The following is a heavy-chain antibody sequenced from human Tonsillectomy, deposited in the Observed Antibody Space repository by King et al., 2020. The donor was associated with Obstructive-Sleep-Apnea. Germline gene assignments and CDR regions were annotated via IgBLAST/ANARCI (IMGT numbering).Heavy chain of an antibody. CDR1: VGSISSYF. D-gene: IGHD1-7*01. Sequence: QLQESGPGLLKPSETLSLTCNVSVGSISSYFWSWIRQPPGKGLEWIGDISYMGTTKYNPFLKSRVTIPVYTAKNQFSLKMSSVTAADTAVYSCATHELELRPFDYWGQGALVTVSS. J-gene: IGHJ4*02. CDR2: ISYMGTT. V-gene: IGHV4-59*08. CDR3: ATHELELRPFDY.